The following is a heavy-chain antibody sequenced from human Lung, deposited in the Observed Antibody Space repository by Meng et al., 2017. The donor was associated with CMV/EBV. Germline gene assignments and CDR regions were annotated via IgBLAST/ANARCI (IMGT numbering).Heavy chain of an antibody. CDR3: ARDRKEYCSSTRCYNGMDV. D-gene: IGHD2-2*01. CDR1: GFSFSTYS. CDR2: ISSGSSTK. V-gene: IGHV3-48*04. J-gene: IGHJ6*02. Sequence: GESLKISCAASGFSFSTYSMNWVRQAPGKGLEWLSYISSGSSTKYYADSVGGRFTVSRDNSKNLLYLQMNSLRVEDTAVYYCARDRKEYCSSTRCYNGMDVWGQGTTVXVSS.